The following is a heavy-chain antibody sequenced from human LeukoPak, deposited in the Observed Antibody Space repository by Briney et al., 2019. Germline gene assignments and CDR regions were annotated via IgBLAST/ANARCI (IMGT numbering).Heavy chain of an antibody. CDR3: ARQGSGTGTA. CDR2: VYYSGGT. CDR1: GGSISSGRYY. J-gene: IGHJ5*02. D-gene: IGHD3/OR15-3a*01. V-gene: IGHV4-39*01. Sequence: NPSQCLSLTCTVSGGSISSGRYYWGWIRQPPWKGLEWIATVYYSGGTYYNPSLTSRVTISVDTSKNQFSLKLSSVTAADTAVFYCARQGSGTGTAWGQGTLVTVSS.